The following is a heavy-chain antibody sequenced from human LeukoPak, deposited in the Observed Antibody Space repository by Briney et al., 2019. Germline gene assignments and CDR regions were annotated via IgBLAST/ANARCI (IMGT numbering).Heavy chain of an antibody. V-gene: IGHV5-51*01. D-gene: IGHD6-13*01. Sequence: GESLQISCKGSGYSFTSYWIGWVRQMPGKGLGWMGIIYPGDSDTTYSPSFQGQVTISADKSISTAYLQWRSLEASHTARHYRPGHEWYRSPNWFDPWGQGTLVTVSS. CDR1: GYSFTSYW. CDR2: IYPGDSDT. CDR3: PGHEWYRSPNWFDP. J-gene: IGHJ5*02.